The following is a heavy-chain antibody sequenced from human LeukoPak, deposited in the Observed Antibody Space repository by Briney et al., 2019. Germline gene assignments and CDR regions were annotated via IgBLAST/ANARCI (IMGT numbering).Heavy chain of an antibody. J-gene: IGHJ4*02. V-gene: IGHV4-59*08. Sequence: PSETLSLTCTVSGGSISSYYWSWIRQPPGKGLEWIGYIYYSGSTNYNPSHKSRVTISVDTSKNQFSLKLSSVTAADTAVYYCARLLTVTTGYYFDYWGQGTLVTVSS. CDR2: IYYSGST. CDR3: ARLLTVTTGYYFDY. CDR1: GGSISSYY. D-gene: IGHD4-17*01.